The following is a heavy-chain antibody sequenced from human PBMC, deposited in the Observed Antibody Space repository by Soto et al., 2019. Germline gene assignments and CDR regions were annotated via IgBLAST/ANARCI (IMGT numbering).Heavy chain of an antibody. CDR1: GDSISGEGWY. J-gene: IGHJ5*02. D-gene: IGHD6-13*01. V-gene: IGHV4-31*03. CDR2: IHHSGST. CDR3: ARAWTATAGWANWFAL. Sequence: QVQLQESGPGLVEPSQTLSLTCTVSGDSISGEGWYWSWIRQYSGRGLGWIGDIHHSGSTYSNPSLKSRVSISVDTSKTQFFLKLTSVTAADTAVYYCARAWTATAGWANWFALWGQGTLVTVSS.